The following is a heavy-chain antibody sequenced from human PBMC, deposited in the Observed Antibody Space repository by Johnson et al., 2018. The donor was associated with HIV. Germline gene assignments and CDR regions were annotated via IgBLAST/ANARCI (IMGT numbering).Heavy chain of an antibody. CDR2: IKSKTDGGTT. Sequence: VQLVESGGGLVKPGGSLRLSCAASGFTFSNAWMSWVRQAPGKGLEWVGRIKSKTDGGTTDYAAPVKGRFTISRDDSKNTLYVQMKSLKTEDTAVYYCAKESKWESRTPHAFDIWGQGTMVTVSS. CDR1: GFTFSNAW. D-gene: IGHD1-26*01. CDR3: AKESKWESRTPHAFDI. J-gene: IGHJ3*02. V-gene: IGHV3-15*01.